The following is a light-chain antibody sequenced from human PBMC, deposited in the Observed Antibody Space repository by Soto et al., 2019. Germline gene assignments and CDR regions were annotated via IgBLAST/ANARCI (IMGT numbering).Light chain of an antibody. CDR1: SSDVGSYNL. CDR3: CSYAGSWV. CDR2: EGS. Sequence: QSALTQPASVSGSPGQSITISCTGTSSDVGSYNLVSWYQQHPSKAPKLMIYEGSKRPSGVSNRFSGSKSGNTASLTISGLQAEDEADYYCCSYAGSWVFGGGTQLTVL. V-gene: IGLV2-23*01. J-gene: IGLJ2*01.